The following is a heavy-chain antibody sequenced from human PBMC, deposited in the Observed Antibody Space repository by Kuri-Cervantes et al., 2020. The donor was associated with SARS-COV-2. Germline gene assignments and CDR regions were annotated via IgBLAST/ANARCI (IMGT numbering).Heavy chain of an antibody. J-gene: IGHJ4*02. CDR2: INNSGRNI. CDR1: GFTFSIYS. CDR3: ARDHYGWELILFDY. V-gene: IGHV3-21*04. D-gene: IGHD1-26*01. Sequence: GESLKISCAASGFTFSIYSMNWVRQAPGKGPEWVSSINNSGRNINYADSVKGRFTISRDNAKNSLYLQMNSLRAEDTAVYYCARDHYGWELILFDYWGQGTLVTVSS.